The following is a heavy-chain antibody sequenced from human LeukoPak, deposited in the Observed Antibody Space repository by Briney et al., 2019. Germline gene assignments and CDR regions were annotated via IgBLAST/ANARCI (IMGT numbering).Heavy chain of an antibody. J-gene: IGHJ4*02. CDR3: ARKTASSQAGFDY. Sequence: SETLSLTCTVSGGSISSSSYYWGWIRQPPGKGLEWIGSIYYSGSTYYNPSLKSRVTISVDTSKNQFSLKLSSVTAADTAVYYCARKTASSQAGFDYWGQGTLVTVSS. CDR2: IYYSGST. D-gene: IGHD2-2*01. CDR1: GGSISSSSYY. V-gene: IGHV4-39*07.